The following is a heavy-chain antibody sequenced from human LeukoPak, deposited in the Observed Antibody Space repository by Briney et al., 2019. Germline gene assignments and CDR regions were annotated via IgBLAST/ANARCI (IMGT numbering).Heavy chain of an antibody. CDR2: IWYDGSNK. V-gene: IGHV3-33*08. Sequence: PGGSLRLSCAASGFTFSSYGMHWVRQAPGKGLEWVAVIWYDGSNKYYADSVKGRFTISRDNSKNTLYLQMNSLRAEDTAVYYCARDTYYYDSSGYLYLFDYWGQGTLVTVPS. CDR1: GFTFSSYG. J-gene: IGHJ4*02. D-gene: IGHD3-22*01. CDR3: ARDTYYYDSSGYLYLFDY.